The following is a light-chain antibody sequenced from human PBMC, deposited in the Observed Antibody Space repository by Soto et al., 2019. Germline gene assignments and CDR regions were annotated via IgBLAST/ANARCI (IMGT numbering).Light chain of an antibody. CDR2: VAS. J-gene: IGKJ3*01. CDR3: QQYDNLPRT. CDR1: QDMSNC. Sequence: DIQMTQSPSSLSASVGDRVTITCQASQDMSNCVNWYQQKPGKATKLLIYVASNLETGVPSRFSGSGSGTDFNFTISSLQAEDIASYYWQQYDNLPRTFGPGPKGDIK. V-gene: IGKV1-33*01.